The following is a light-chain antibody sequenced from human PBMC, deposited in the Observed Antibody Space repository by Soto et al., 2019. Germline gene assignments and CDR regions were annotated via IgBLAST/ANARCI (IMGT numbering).Light chain of an antibody. V-gene: IGKV2-28*01. CDR2: LGS. CDR3: MQSLHAPRT. Sequence: DTVMTQSPLSLPVTPGEPASISCRSSQSLLHSDGYNYLDWYLQKPGQSPQLLIYLGSNRASGVPDRFSGSGSGTDFTLKISTVAAEDVGVYYCMQSLHAPRTFGQGTKVEIK. CDR1: QSLLHSDGYNY. J-gene: IGKJ1*01.